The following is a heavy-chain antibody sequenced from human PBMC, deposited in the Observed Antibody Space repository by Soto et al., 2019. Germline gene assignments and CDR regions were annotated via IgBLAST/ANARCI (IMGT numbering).Heavy chain of an antibody. Sequence: QVQLVQSGAEVKKPGSSVKVSCKASGGTFSSYAISWVRQAPGQGLEWMGGIIPIFGTANYAQKVQGRITITAEESTSTAYRKLSSLRSEDTAVYYCARAGDSGHNGRAFDYWGQGTLVTVSS. CDR2: IIPIFGTA. D-gene: IGHD6-19*01. J-gene: IGHJ4*02. CDR1: GGTFSSYA. CDR3: ARAGDSGHNGRAFDY. V-gene: IGHV1-69*01.